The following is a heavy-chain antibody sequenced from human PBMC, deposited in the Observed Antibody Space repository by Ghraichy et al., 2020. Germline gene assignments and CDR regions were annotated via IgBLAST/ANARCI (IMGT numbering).Heavy chain of an antibody. V-gene: IGHV4-34*01. D-gene: IGHD6-13*01. CDR1: GGSFSGYY. Sequence: ESLNISCAVYGGSFSGYYWSWIRQPPGKGLEWIGEINHSGSTNYNPSLKSRVTISVDTSKNQFSLKLSSVTAADTAVYYCARCVLYSSSSFDYWGQGTLVTVSS. CDR2: INHSGST. J-gene: IGHJ4*02. CDR3: ARCVLYSSSSFDY.